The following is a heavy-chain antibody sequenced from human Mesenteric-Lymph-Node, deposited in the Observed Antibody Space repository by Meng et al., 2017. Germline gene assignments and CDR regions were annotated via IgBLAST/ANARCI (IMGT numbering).Heavy chain of an antibody. D-gene: IGHD1-26*01. CDR1: GYTFTGYY. CDR2: INPNSGGT. V-gene: IGHV1-2*06. J-gene: IGHJ4*02. Sequence: ASVKVSCKASGYTFTGYYMHWVRQAPGQGLEWMGRINPNSGGTNYAQKFQGRVTMTRDTSISTAYMALSRLRSDDTAVYYCARVGGSYSDYFDYWGQGTLVTVSS. CDR3: ARVGGSYSDYFDY.